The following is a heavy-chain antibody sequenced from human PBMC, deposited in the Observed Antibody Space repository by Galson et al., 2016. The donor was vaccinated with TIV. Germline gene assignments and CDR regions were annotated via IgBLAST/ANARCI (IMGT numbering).Heavy chain of an antibody. CDR2: ISSSGSTI. CDR3: PRGGWGYSSGWSYGMDV. J-gene: IGHJ6*02. CDR1: GFTFSSYS. D-gene: IGHD6-19*01. V-gene: IGHV3-48*01. Sequence: SLRLSCAASGFTFSSYSMNWVRQAPGKGLEWVSYISSSGSTIYYADSVKGRFTISRDNAKNSLYLQMNSLRAEDTAVYYCPRGGWGYSSGWSYGMDVWGQGTTVTVSS.